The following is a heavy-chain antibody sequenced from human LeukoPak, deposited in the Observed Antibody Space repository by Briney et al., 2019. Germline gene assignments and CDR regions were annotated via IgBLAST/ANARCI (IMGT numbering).Heavy chain of an antibody. CDR2: IIPILGIA. J-gene: IGHJ5*02. Sequence: ASVKVSCKASGGTFSSYAISWVRQAPGQGLEWMGRIIPILGIANYAQKFQGRVTITADKSTSTAYMELSSLRSEDTAVYYCARDATIFGVVIIPDFRFDPWGQGTLVTVSS. CDR3: ARDATIFGVVIIPDFRFDP. D-gene: IGHD3-3*01. CDR1: GGTFSSYA. V-gene: IGHV1-69*04.